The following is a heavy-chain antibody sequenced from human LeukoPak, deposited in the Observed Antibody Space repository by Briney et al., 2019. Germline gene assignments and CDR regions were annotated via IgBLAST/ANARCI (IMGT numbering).Heavy chain of an antibody. J-gene: IGHJ5*02. CDR1: GGSISSGGYY. D-gene: IGHD2-15*01. CDR2: IYYSGST. Sequence: SQTLSLTCTVSGGSISSGGYYWSWIRQHPGTGLEWIGYIYYSGSTYYNPSLKSRVTISVDTSKNQFSLKLSSVTAADTAVYYCARQSKSVVAVNRFDPWGQGTLVTVSS. CDR3: ARQSKSVVAVNRFDP. V-gene: IGHV4-31*03.